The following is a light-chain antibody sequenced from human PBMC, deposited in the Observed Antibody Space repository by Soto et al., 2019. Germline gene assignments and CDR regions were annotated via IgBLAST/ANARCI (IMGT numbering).Light chain of an antibody. CDR1: SGSVLTSYY. Sequence: QAVVTQEPSFSVSPGGTVTLTCGLSSGSVLTSYYPSWFQQTPGQAPRPLIYSTNTRSSGVPDRFSGSILGNKAALTITGAQAEDESDYYCVLYLGEGINWVFGGGTKLTVL. CDR3: VLYLGEGINWV. V-gene: IGLV8-61*01. J-gene: IGLJ3*02. CDR2: STN.